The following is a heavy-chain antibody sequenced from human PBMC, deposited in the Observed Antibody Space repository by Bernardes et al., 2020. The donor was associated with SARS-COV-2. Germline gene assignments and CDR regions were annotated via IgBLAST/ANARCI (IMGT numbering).Heavy chain of an antibody. V-gene: IGHV1-18*04. D-gene: IGHD2-21*02. Sequence: ASVKVSCKASGYSFTTYLINWVRQAPGQGLEWMGWIAAYNGKTNYAENFQDRVSMTMDTATSTAYMELRSLRSDDTAVYFCAREQEPIIEVVTAILGYGMDVWGQGTTVTVSS. CDR3: AREQEPIIEVVTAILGYGMDV. CDR2: IAAYNGKT. J-gene: IGHJ6*02. CDR1: GYSFTTYL.